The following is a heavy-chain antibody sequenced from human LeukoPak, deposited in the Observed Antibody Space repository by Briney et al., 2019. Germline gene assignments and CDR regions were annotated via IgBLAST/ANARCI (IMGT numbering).Heavy chain of an antibody. J-gene: IGHJ4*02. CDR3: TTDSGCSSTSCYLFDY. V-gene: IGHV3-15*01. CDR2: IKSKTDGGTT. CDR1: GFTFSNAW. D-gene: IGHD2-2*01. Sequence: GGSLRLSCAASGFTFSNAWMSWVRQAPGKGLEWVGRIKSKTDGGTTDYAAPVKGRFTISRDDSKNTLYLQMNSLKTEDTAVYHCTTDSGCSSTSCYLFDYWGQGTLVTVSS.